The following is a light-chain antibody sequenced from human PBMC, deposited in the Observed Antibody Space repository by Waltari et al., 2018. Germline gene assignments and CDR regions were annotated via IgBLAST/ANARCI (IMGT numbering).Light chain of an antibody. CDR1: SPNIGDHYD. CDR3: QSYDSGLSGWV. Sequence: QSVLTQPPSVSGPPGQTVTISCTETSPNIGDHYDVPWYRQLPGTAPTLLIYGNNNRPSGVPDRFSGSRSGTSASLAITGLQAEDEADYYCQSYDSGLSGWVFGGGTKLTVL. J-gene: IGLJ3*02. CDR2: GNN. V-gene: IGLV1-40*01.